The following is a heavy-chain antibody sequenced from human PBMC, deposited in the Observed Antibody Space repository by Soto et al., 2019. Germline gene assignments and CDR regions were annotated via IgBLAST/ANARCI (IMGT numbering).Heavy chain of an antibody. CDR2: ISVYNGNT. Sequence: ASVKVSCKASDYTFTSYGINWVRQAPGQGLEWIGWISVYNGNTNYAQKFRGRVTMTTDISTTTAYMEMRSLRSDDTAVYYCARSGSSWNLREFDYWGQGTQVTVSS. CDR1: DYTFTSYG. D-gene: IGHD6-13*01. V-gene: IGHV1-18*01. CDR3: ARSGSSWNLREFDY. J-gene: IGHJ4*02.